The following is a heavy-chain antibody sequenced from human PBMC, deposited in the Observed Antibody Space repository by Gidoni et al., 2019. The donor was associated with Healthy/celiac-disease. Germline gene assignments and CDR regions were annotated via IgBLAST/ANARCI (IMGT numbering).Heavy chain of an antibody. V-gene: IGHV4-39*07. Sequence: QLQLQESGPGLVKPSETLTLTCTVSGGSINSSSYYWGWIRQPPGKGLEWIGSIYYSGRTYHNPSLKSRVTISVDTSKNQFSLKLSSVTAADTAVYYCARRYSSSWHDAFDIWGQGTMVTVSS. J-gene: IGHJ3*02. D-gene: IGHD6-13*01. CDR3: ARRYSSSWHDAFDI. CDR1: GGSINSSSYY. CDR2: IYYSGRT.